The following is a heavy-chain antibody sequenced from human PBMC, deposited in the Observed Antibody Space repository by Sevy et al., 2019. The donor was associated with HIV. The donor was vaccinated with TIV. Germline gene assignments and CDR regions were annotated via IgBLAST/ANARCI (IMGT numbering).Heavy chain of an antibody. D-gene: IGHD3-22*01. Sequence: ASVKVSCKASGYTFTDYYIHWMRQAPGQGLEWMGWINPKSDAPLYAQKFQGRITMATDTSTSTAYMELSRLRSDDTAMYFCARALYLDSIGYHSAYAFDIWAQGTMVTVSS. J-gene: IGHJ3*02. CDR3: ARALYLDSIGYHSAYAFDI. CDR1: GYTFTDYY. V-gene: IGHV1-2*02. CDR2: INPKSDAP.